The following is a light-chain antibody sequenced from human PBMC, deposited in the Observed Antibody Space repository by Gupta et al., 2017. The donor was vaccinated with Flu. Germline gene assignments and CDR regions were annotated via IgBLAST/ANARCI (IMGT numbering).Light chain of an antibody. CDR2: DAS. CDR3: QLRSYWPRIT. CDR1: QSVSSY. J-gene: IGKJ5*01. V-gene: IGKV3-11*01. Sequence: DIVLTQSPATLSLSPGERATLSCRASQSVSSYLAWYQQKPGQAPRLLIYDASNRATGIPARFSGSGSGTDCTLTISSLETEDFAVYYCQLRSYWPRITFGQGTRLEIK.